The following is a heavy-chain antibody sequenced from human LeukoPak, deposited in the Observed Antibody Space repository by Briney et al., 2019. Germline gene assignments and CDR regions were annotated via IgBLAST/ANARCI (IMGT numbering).Heavy chain of an antibody. Sequence: ASVKVSCKASGYTFTNYGFSWVRQAPGQGLEWMGWISAYNGNTNYAQKFQGRLTMTTDTSTSTAYMDLRAVTSDDTAVYFCTRDDGAAVRRFNYWGQGTLVIVSS. CDR1: GYTFTNYG. V-gene: IGHV1-18*01. J-gene: IGHJ4*02. CDR3: TRDDGAAVRRFNY. D-gene: IGHD3-16*01. CDR2: ISAYNGNT.